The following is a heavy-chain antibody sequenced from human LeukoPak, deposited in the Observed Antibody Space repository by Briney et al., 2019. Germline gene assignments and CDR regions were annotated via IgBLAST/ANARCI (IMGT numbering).Heavy chain of an antibody. CDR3: ARDFTPWDWSGYYIGITDY. Sequence: ASVKVSCKASGYTFTSYGISWVRQAPGQGLEWMGWISAYNGNTNYAQKLQGRVTMTTDTSTSTAYTELRSLRSDDTAVYYCARDFTPWDWSGYYIGITDYWGQGTLVTVSS. J-gene: IGHJ4*02. CDR1: GYTFTSYG. V-gene: IGHV1-18*01. D-gene: IGHD3-3*01. CDR2: ISAYNGNT.